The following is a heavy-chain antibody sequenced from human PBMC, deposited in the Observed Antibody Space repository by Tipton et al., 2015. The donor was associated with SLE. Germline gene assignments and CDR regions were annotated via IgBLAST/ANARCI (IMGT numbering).Heavy chain of an antibody. Sequence: SLRLSCTVSGGSISSHYWSWIRQPPGKGLEWISAISGSGGSTYYADSVKGRFTISRDNSKNTLYLQMNSLRAEDTAVYYCATHSYYDFWSGYKWGQGTLVTVSS. D-gene: IGHD3-3*01. J-gene: IGHJ4*02. V-gene: IGHV3-23*01. CDR2: ISGSGGST. CDR1: GGSISSHY. CDR3: ATHSYYDFWSGYK.